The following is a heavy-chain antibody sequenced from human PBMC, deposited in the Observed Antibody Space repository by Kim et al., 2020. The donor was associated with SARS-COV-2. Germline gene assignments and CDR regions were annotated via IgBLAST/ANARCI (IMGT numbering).Heavy chain of an antibody. CDR3: ATNRYCSGGNCY. CDR1: GFTFSDYW. J-gene: IGHJ4*02. V-gene: IGHV3-74*01. CDR2: ITSDGSSK. Sequence: GGSLRLSCAASGFTFSDYWMHWVRQAPGKGLVWVSRITSDGSSKGYADSVKGRFTISRDNAKSTLYLQMNSLWDEDTAVYYCATNRYCSGGNCYWGQGTLVTVSS. D-gene: IGHD2-15*01.